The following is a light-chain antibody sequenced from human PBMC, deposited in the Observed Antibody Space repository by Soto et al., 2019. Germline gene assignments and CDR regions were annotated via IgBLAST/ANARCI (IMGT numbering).Light chain of an antibody. V-gene: IGLV1-40*01. CDR1: SSNIGSFYD. CDR3: QAYDNSLSHVV. CDR2: GDN. Sequence: QSVLTQPPSVSGAPGQRVTIPCTRSSSNIGSFYDVHWYQQLPGTVPKLLIYGDNNRPSGVPDRFSGSKSGTSASLAITGLPAEDEAEYYCQAYDNSLSHVVFGGGTKVTVL. J-gene: IGLJ2*01.